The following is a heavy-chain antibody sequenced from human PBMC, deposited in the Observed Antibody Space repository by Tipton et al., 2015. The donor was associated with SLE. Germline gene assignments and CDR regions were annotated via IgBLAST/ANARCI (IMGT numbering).Heavy chain of an antibody. J-gene: IGHJ5*02. D-gene: IGHD1-7*01. V-gene: IGHV4-30-2*06. Sequence: TLSLTCTVSGGSLNTGGYLWSWIRQSPGKGLEWIGDIYHTGGTNYNPSLKSRVTISVDTSKNQFSLKLNSVTAEDTATYYCVFVPRYNWNYIAHWGQGTLVTVSS. CDR3: VFVPRYNWNYIAH. CDR1: GGSLNTGGYL. CDR2: IYHTGGT.